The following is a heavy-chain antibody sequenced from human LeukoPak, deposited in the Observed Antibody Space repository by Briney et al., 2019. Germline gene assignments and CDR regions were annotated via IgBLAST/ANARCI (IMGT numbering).Heavy chain of an antibody. CDR3: ARKSKVVDLWGRSEYFQH. D-gene: IGHD2-2*01. V-gene: IGHV3-48*03. J-gene: IGHJ1*01. CDR1: GFTFSSYE. CDR2: ISSSGSTI. Sequence: PGGSLRLSXAASGFTFSSYEMNWVRQAPGKGLEWVSYISSSGSTIYYADSVKGRFTISRDNAKNSLYLQMNSLRAEDTAVYYCARKSKVVDLWGRSEYFQHWGQGTLVTVSS.